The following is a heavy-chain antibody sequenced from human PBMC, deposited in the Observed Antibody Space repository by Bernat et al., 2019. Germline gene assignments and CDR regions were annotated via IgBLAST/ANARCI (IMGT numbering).Heavy chain of an antibody. CDR3: ARVYYDSSGYLAAMDV. D-gene: IGHD3-22*01. CDR1: GGTFSSYT. Sequence: QVQLLQSGASVMKPGSSVMVSCKASGGTFSSYTISWVRQAPGQGLEWMGRIIPILGIANYAQKFQGRVTITADKSTSTAYMELSSLRYEDTAVYYCARVYYDSSGYLAAMDVWGQGTTVT. J-gene: IGHJ6*02. V-gene: IGHV1-69*02. CDR2: IIPILGIA.